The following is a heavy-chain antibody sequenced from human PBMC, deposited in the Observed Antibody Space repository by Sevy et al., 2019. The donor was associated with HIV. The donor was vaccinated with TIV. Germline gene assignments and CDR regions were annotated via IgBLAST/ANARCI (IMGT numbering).Heavy chain of an antibody. CDR1: GFTFSSHY. J-gene: IGHJ3*02. CDR2: IKQDGSDK. V-gene: IGHV3-7*01. Sequence: GGSLRLSCAASGFTFSSHYMSWVRQAPGKGLEWVANIKQDGSDKFYVESVKGRFTIPRDNAKNSLYLQLSSLRAEDTAMYFCAREALYYYDSERHYDDAFDMWGPGTMVTVSS. D-gene: IGHD3-22*01. CDR3: AREALYYYDSERHYDDAFDM.